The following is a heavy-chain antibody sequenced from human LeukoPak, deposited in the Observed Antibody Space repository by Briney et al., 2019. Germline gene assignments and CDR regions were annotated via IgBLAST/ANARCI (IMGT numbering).Heavy chain of an antibody. CDR3: AKSHSVGYRGYFDY. V-gene: IGHV3-23*01. J-gene: IGHJ4*02. D-gene: IGHD5-12*01. CDR2: ITTSGRTI. CDR1: GFTFSNYA. Sequence: GGSLRLSCAASGFTFSNYAMNWVRQAPGKGLEWVSYITTSGRTIYYADSVKGRFTISRDNSKNTLYLQMNSLRAEDTAVYYCAKSHSVGYRGYFDYWGQGTLVTVSS.